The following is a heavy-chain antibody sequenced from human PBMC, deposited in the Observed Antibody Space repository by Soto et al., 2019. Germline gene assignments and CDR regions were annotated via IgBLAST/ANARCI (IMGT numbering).Heavy chain of an antibody. D-gene: IGHD6-13*01. CDR1: GYTFTSYG. CDR2: ISAYNGNT. Sequence: ASVKVSCKASGYTFTSYGISWVRQAPGQGLEWMGWISAYNGNTNYAQKLQGRVTMTTDTSTSTAYMELRSLRSDDTAVYYCARHTRIAAADGMDVWGQGTTVTVSS. J-gene: IGHJ6*02. V-gene: IGHV1-18*01. CDR3: ARHTRIAAADGMDV.